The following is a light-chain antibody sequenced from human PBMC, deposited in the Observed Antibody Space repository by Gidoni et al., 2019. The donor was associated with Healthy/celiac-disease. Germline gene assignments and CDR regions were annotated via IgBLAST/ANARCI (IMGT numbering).Light chain of an antibody. Sequence: PSALSASVGDALPSTCRASQSLRSYLKATHQKAGKATKHVNYAASSLQRGVPSRFSGSGSGTDFTLTLCSLQPEDFATHQYQQSYTTPPTFGQGTKVEIK. CDR3: QQSYTTPPT. CDR1: QSLRSY. CDR2: AAS. V-gene: IGKV1-39*01. J-gene: IGKJ1*01.